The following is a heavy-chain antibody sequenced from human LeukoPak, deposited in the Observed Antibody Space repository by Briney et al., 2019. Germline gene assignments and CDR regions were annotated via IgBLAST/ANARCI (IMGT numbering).Heavy chain of an antibody. D-gene: IGHD2-21*01. CDR1: GFTFSSYS. J-gene: IGHJ4*02. Sequence: TGGSLRLSCAASGFTFSSYSMNWVRQAPGKGLEWVSYISSSSSTIYYADSVKGRFTISRDSSKNTLFLQMNRLRPEDAAVYYCAKAPVTTCRGAYCYPFDYWGQGTLVTVSS. CDR3: AKAPVTTCRGAYCYPFDY. CDR2: ISSSSSTI. V-gene: IGHV3-48*01.